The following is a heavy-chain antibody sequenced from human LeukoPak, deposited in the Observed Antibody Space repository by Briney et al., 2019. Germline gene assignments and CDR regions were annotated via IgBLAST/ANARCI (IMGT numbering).Heavy chain of an antibody. Sequence: SETLSLTCAVYGGSFSGYYWSCIRQPPGKGLEWIGEINHSGSTNYNPSLKSRVTISVDTSKNQFSLKLSSVTAADTAVYYCARHGGSSWGYNWFDPWGQGTLVTVSS. J-gene: IGHJ5*02. CDR1: GGSFSGYY. CDR3: ARHGGSSWGYNWFDP. V-gene: IGHV4-34*01. CDR2: INHSGST. D-gene: IGHD6-13*01.